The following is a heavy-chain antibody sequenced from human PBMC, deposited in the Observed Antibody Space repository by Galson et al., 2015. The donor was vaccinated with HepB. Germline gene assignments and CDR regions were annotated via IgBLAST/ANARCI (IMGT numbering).Heavy chain of an antibody. D-gene: IGHD6-13*01. V-gene: IGHV3-74*01. CDR2: INSDGSST. J-gene: IGHJ6*03. CDR1: GFTFSSYW. Sequence: SLRLSCAASGFTFSSYWMHWVRQAPGKGLVWVSRINSDGSSTSYADSVKGRFTISRDNAKNTLYLQMNSLRAEDTAVYYCARMAVGIAAAGYQRRDYYYYMDVWGKGTTVTVSS. CDR3: ARMAVGIAAAGYQRRDYYYYMDV.